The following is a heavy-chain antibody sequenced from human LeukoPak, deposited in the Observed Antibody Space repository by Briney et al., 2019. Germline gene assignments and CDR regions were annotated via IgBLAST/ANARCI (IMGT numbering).Heavy chain of an antibody. CDR1: GGSISSYY. CDR2: IYTSGST. Sequence: SETLSLTCNVSGGSISSYYWSWIRQPAGKGLEWIGRIYTSGSTNYNPSLKSRVTMSVDTSKNQFSLKLSSVTAADTAVYYCARGFGDYVWGSYRYTGRRGTHFDYWGQGTLVTVSS. V-gene: IGHV4-4*07. CDR3: ARGFGDYVWGSYRYTGRRGTHFDY. D-gene: IGHD3-16*02. J-gene: IGHJ4*02.